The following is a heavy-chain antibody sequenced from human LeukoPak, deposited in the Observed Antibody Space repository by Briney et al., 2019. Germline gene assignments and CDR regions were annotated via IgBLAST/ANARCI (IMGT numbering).Heavy chain of an antibody. V-gene: IGHV1-18*01. J-gene: IGHJ4*02. CDR3: ARNYYYSGSYSFGPDY. Sequence: ASVKVSCKASGYIVTNYGISWVRQAPGQALEWMGWISAYNGNTNYAQKFQGRITMTTDTSTSTVYMELRSLTSDDTAVYYCARNYYYSGSYSFGPDYWGQGTLVTVSS. CDR1: GYIVTNYG. CDR2: ISAYNGNT. D-gene: IGHD3-22*01.